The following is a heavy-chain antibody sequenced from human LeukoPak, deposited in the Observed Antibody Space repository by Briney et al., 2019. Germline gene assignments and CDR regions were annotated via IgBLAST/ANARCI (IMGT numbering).Heavy chain of an antibody. D-gene: IGHD2-15*01. CDR3: ARPPRYCSGGSCLAFDI. J-gene: IGHJ3*02. CDR2: IYPGDSDT. V-gene: IGHV5-51*01. Sequence: RGESLKISCKGSGYSFTSYWIGWVRQMPGKGLEWMGIIYPGDSDTRYSPSFQGQVTISADKSISTAYLQWSSLKASDTAMYYCARPPRYCSGGSCLAFDIWGQGTMVTVSS. CDR1: GYSFTSYW.